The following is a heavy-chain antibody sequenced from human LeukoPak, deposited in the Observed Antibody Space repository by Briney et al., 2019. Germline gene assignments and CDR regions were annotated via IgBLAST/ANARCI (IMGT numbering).Heavy chain of an antibody. CDR2: INYKGRT. D-gene: IGHD2-21*02. V-gene: IGHV4-59*01. J-gene: IGHJ3*02. CDR3: ARDGGAVVTGDAFDI. CDR1: GGSISSYY. Sequence: PAEALSLTCTVSGGSISSYYWSWVRQPPGKGLEWIGYINYKGRTNNNPSLKSRVTISVDTSKNQFSLKLNSVTAADTAVYYCARDGGAVVTGDAFDIWGQGTMVTVSS.